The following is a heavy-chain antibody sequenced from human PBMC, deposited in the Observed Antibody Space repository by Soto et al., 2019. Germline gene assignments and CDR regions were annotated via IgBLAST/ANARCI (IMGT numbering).Heavy chain of an antibody. Sequence: PGGSLRLSCATSGFNFSSYAMSWVRQAPGKGLEWVSAISGSGGSTYYADSVKGRFTISRDNSKNTLYLQMNSLRAEDTAVYYCAKVPLSRYYDSSGYYYDFDYWGQGTLVTVSS. D-gene: IGHD3-22*01. V-gene: IGHV3-23*01. CDR2: ISGSGGST. CDR3: AKVPLSRYYDSSGYYYDFDY. J-gene: IGHJ4*02. CDR1: GFNFSSYA.